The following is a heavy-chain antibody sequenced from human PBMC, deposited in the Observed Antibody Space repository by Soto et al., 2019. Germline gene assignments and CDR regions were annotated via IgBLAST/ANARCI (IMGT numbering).Heavy chain of an antibody. V-gene: IGHV3-30-3*01. Sequence: PGGSLRLSCAASGFTFSSYAMHWVRQAPGKGLEWVAVISYDGSNKYYADSVKGRFTISRDNSKNTLYLQMNSLRAEDTAVYYCASLDYGGQGYFDYWGQGTLVTVSS. CDR1: GFTFSSYA. J-gene: IGHJ4*02. CDR2: ISYDGSNK. CDR3: ASLDYGGQGYFDY. D-gene: IGHD4-17*01.